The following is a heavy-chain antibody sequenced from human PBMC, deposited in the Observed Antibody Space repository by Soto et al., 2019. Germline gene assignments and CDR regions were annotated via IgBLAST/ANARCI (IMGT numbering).Heavy chain of an antibody. J-gene: IGHJ5*02. D-gene: IGHD4-17*01. CDR1: GGSISSYY. Sequence: SETLSLTCTVSGGSISSYYWSWIRQPPGKGLEWIGYIYYSGSTNYNPSLKSRVTISVDTSKNQFSLKLSSVTAADTAVYYCARVFCGDYGGCPFGPWGQGTLVTVSS. CDR3: ARVFCGDYGGCPFGP. CDR2: IYYSGST. V-gene: IGHV4-59*01.